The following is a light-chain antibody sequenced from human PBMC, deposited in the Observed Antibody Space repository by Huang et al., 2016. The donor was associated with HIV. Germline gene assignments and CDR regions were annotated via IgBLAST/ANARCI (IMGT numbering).Light chain of an antibody. J-gene: IGKJ1*01. CDR3: QQSFSVPRT. Sequence: DIQMTQSPSSLSASVGDRVTISCRASQNISKSLNWYPQKPGKDPKLVIYASSNLHVGVPSMCSGSGSGTLFTLSIRRLQPEDFGTYVCQQSFSVPRTFGRGTKVE. CDR2: ASS. V-gene: IGKV1-39*01. CDR1: QNISKS.